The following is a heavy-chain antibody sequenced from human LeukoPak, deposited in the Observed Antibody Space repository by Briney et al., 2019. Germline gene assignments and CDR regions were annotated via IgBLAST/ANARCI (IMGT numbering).Heavy chain of an antibody. V-gene: IGHV3-21*01. CDR2: ISSNTNYI. Sequence: GGSLRLSCAASGFTFSGYTMTWVRQAPGKGLEWVSSISSNTNYIYYADSLKGRFTISGDNAKNSLFLQMNSLRAEDTAVYYCARGLAVADPFDYWGQGTLVTVSS. CDR3: ARGLAVADPFDY. J-gene: IGHJ4*02. D-gene: IGHD6-19*01. CDR1: GFTFSGYT.